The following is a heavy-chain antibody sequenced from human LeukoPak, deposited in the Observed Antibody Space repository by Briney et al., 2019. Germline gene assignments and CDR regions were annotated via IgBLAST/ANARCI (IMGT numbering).Heavy chain of an antibody. V-gene: IGHV3-33*01. J-gene: IGHJ4*02. Sequence: GGSLRLSCAASGFTFSSYGMHWVRQAPGKGLEWVAVIWYDGSNKYYADSVKGRFTISRDNSKNTLYLQMNSLRAEDTAVYYCARRDGYNLFDYWGQGTLVTVSS. CDR2: IWYDGSNK. D-gene: IGHD5-24*01. CDR1: GFTFSSYG. CDR3: ARRDGYNLFDY.